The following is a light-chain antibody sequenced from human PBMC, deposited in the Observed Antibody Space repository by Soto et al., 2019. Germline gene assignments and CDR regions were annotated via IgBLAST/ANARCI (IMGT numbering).Light chain of an antibody. V-gene: IGKV3-11*01. CDR1: QIISSY. CDR3: QQSSNWPPIN. J-gene: IGKJ1*01. CDR2: DAS. Sequence: EIVLTQSPATLPLSPGEIATLSCSASQIISSYLAWYQQKPGQAPRLLIYDASNRATGIPARFSGSGSGTDCTLTISSLEPEDFAVYYCQQSSNWPPINFGQGTKVDIK.